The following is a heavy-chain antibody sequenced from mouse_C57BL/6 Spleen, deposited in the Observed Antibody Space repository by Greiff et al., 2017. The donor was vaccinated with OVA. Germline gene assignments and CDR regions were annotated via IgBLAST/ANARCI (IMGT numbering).Heavy chain of an antibody. D-gene: IGHD1-1*01. CDR2: IHPNSGST. V-gene: IGHV1-64*01. Sequence: QVQLKQPGAELVKPGASVKLSCKASGYTFTSYWMHWVKQRPGQGLEWIGMIHPNSGSTNYNEKFKSKATLTVDKSSSTAYMQLSSLTSEDSAVYYCARDYYGSDAYWGQGTLVTVSA. CDR3: ARDYYGSDAY. J-gene: IGHJ3*01. CDR1: GYTFTSYW.